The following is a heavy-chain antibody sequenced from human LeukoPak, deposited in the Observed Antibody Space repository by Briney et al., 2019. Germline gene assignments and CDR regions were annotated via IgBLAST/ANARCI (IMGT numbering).Heavy chain of an antibody. Sequence: ASVKVSCKASGYTFTGYYMHWVRQAPGQGLEWMGWINPNSGGTNYAQKFQGRVTMTRDTSISTAYMELSRLRSDDTAVYYCARSGVRFLEWLSDQTDYYYYYMDVWGKGTTVTVSS. CDR3: ARSGVRFLEWLSDQTDYYYYYMDV. CDR1: GYTFTGYY. V-gene: IGHV1-2*02. D-gene: IGHD3-3*01. J-gene: IGHJ6*03. CDR2: INPNSGGT.